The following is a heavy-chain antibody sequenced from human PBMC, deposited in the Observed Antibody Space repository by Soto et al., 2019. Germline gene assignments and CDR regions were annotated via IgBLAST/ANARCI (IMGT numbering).Heavy chain of an antibody. V-gene: IGHV3-21*01. Sequence: EVQLVESGGGLVKPGGSLRLSCEASGFTFSRYSMNWLRQAPGKGLEWVSSIYSASDYIYYADSVKGRFTISRDNAKNSLSLQMNSLRAEDTAVYYCARDVLYSATAYDYWGPGILVIVSS. CDR3: ARDVLYSATAYDY. CDR1: GFTFSRYS. CDR2: IYSASDYI. J-gene: IGHJ4*02. D-gene: IGHD5-12*01.